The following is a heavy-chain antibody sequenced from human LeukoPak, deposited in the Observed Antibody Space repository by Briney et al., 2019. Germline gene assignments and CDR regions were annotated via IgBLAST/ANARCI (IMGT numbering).Heavy chain of an antibody. J-gene: IGHJ4*02. CDR1: GNYW. Sequence: RGSLRLSCAASGNYWMHWVRQAPGKGLEWVAVISYDGSNKYYADSVKGRFTISRDNSKNTLYLQMNSLRAEDTAVYYCAKDSHDYGDPTFGDYWGQGTLVTVSS. D-gene: IGHD4-17*01. CDR3: AKDSHDYGDPTFGDY. CDR2: ISYDGSNK. V-gene: IGHV3-30*18.